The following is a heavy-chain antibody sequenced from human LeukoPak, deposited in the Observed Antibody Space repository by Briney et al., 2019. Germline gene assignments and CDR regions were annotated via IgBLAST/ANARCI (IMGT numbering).Heavy chain of an antibody. CDR1: GFTFSSYS. D-gene: IGHD1-1*01. CDR3: ARSLTTLTYEGY. CDR2: ISSSTSYI. Sequence: NPGGSLRLSCAASGFTFSSYSMNWIRQAPGKGLEWVSSISSSTSYIYYADSVKGRFTISKDNAKNSLFLQMNSLRAEDTAIYYCARSLTTLTYEGYWGQGTLVTVSS. V-gene: IGHV3-21*01. J-gene: IGHJ4*02.